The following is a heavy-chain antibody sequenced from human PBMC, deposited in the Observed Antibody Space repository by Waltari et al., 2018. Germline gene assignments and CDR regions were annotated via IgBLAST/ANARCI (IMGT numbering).Heavy chain of an antibody. CDR2: IRSKAYGGTT. V-gene: IGHV3-49*03. J-gene: IGHJ4*02. D-gene: IGHD3-3*01. CDR3: TRDRLGTYYDFWSGYYPFDY. Sequence: EVQLVESGGGLVQPGRSLRLSCIASGFTLGDYAMSLFRQAPGKGLGGVGFIRSKAYGGTTEYAASVKGRFTISRDDSKSIAYLQMNSLKTEDTAVYYCTRDRLGTYYDFWSGYYPFDYWGQGTLVTVSS. CDR1: GFTLGDYA.